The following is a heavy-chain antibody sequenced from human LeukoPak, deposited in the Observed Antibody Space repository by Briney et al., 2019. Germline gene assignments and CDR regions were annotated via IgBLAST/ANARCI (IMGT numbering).Heavy chain of an antibody. J-gene: IGHJ4*02. V-gene: IGHV1-46*01. CDR2: INPSGDTT. Sequence: SVKVSCKASGYTFSSYYMHWVRQAPGQGLEWMGIINPSGDTTSYAQKFQDRVTMTRDTSTSTVYMELSSLRSEDTAVYYCARETRSLVIGAAAGPWNYWGQGTLVTVSS. CDR1: GYTFSSYY. D-gene: IGHD6-13*01. CDR3: ARETRSLVIGAAAGPWNY.